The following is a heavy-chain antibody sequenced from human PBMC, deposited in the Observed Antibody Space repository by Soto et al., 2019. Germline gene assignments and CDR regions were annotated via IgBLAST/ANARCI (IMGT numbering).Heavy chain of an antibody. CDR2: IYYSGST. D-gene: IGHD6-13*01. V-gene: IGHV4-30-4*02. Sequence: SETLSLTCTVSGGSISSGDYYWSWIRQPPGKGLEWIGHIYYSGSTYYNPSLKSRVTVSVDTSKNQFSLKLSSVTAADTAVYYCAREASSSWAIYYYGMDVWGQGTTVTVSS. J-gene: IGHJ6*02. CDR1: GGSISSGDYY. CDR3: AREASSSWAIYYYGMDV.